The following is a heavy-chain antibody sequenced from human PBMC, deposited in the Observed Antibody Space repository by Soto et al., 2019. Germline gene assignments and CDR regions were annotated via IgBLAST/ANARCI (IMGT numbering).Heavy chain of an antibody. D-gene: IGHD2-8*01. Sequence: EVQLLESGGGLVQPGGSLRLSCAASGFTFSSYAMSWVRQAPGKALEWVSAISGSGGSTYYADSVKGRFTISRDNSKNTLYLQMNSLRAEDTAVYYCAKDTGYCTNGVCSPFDYWGQGTLVTVSS. V-gene: IGHV3-23*01. CDR3: AKDTGYCTNGVCSPFDY. J-gene: IGHJ4*02. CDR2: ISGSGGST. CDR1: GFTFSSYA.